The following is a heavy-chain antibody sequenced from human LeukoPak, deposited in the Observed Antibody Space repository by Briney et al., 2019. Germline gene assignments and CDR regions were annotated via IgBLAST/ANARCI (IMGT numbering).Heavy chain of an antibody. V-gene: IGHV4-4*02. Sequence: SETLSLTCAVSGGSISSSNWWSWVRQPPGKGLEWVGEIYHSGSTNYNPSLKSRVTISVDKSKNQFSLKLSSVTAADTAVYYCVRGSNTAMVPFDYWGQGTLVTVSS. CDR1: GGSISSSNW. J-gene: IGHJ4*02. D-gene: IGHD5-18*01. CDR2: IYHSGST. CDR3: VRGSNTAMVPFDY.